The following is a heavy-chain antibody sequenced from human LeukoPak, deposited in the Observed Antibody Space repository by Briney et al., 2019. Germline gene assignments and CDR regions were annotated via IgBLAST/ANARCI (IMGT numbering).Heavy chain of an antibody. CDR1: GYTFTSYG. CDR3: ARTYDFWSGYPHYHFDY. V-gene: IGHV1-18*03. D-gene: IGHD3-3*01. J-gene: IGHJ4*02. Sequence: ASVKVSCKASGYTFTSYGISWVRQAPGQGLEWMGWISAYNGNTNYAQKLQGRVTMTTDTSTSTAYMELRSLRSDDMAVYYCARTYDFWSGYPHYHFDYWGQGTLVTVSS. CDR2: ISAYNGNT.